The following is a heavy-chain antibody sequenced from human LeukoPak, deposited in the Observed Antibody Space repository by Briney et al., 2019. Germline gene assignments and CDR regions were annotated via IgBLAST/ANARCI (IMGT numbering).Heavy chain of an antibody. CDR2: IYYSGST. CDR1: GGSISSYY. CDR3: ASAGLHSSESGNNFWRYYFEY. J-gene: IGHJ4*02. D-gene: IGHD3-10*01. Sequence: SETLSLTCTVSGGSISSYYWSWIRQPPGKGLEWIGYIYYSGSTNYNPSLKSRVTVSVDTSKNQFSLKLSSVTAADTAVYFCASAGLHSSESGNNFWRYYFEYWGQGALVTVSS. V-gene: IGHV4-59*12.